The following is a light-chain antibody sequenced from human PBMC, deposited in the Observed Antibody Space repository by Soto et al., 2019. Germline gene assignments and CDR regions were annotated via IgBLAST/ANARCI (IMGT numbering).Light chain of an antibody. V-gene: IGKV3-20*01. J-gene: IGKJ5*01. CDR3: QQYGSSPIT. CDR2: GAS. CDR1: QSLNSSY. Sequence: DIVLTQSPGTLSLSPGERATLSCRASQSLNSSYLAWYQQKPGQAPRLLMYGASSRATGIPDRLSGSGSGTDFTLTISRLEPEDFAVYYCQQYGSSPITFGQGTLLEIK.